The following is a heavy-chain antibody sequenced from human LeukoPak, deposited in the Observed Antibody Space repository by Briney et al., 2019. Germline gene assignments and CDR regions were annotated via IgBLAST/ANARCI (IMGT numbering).Heavy chain of an antibody. CDR1: GFTFSSYG. Sequence: GGSLRLSCAASGFTFSSYGMNWVRQAPGKGLEWVSSISSSSSYIYYADSVKGRFTISRDNAKNSLYLQMNSLRAEDTAVYYCARDGYNRISDAFDIWGQGTMVTVSS. J-gene: IGHJ3*02. D-gene: IGHD5-24*01. V-gene: IGHV3-21*01. CDR3: ARDGYNRISDAFDI. CDR2: ISSSSSYI.